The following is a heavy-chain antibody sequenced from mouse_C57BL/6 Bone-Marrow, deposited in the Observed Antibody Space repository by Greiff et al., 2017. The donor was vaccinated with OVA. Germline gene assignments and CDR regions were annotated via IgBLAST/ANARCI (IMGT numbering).Heavy chain of an antibody. CDR1: GYSFTGYY. J-gene: IGHJ1*03. V-gene: IGHV1-42*01. CDR2: INPSTGGT. Sequence: EVQLQQSGPELVKPGASVKISCKASGYSFTGYYMNWVKQSPEKSLEWIREINPSTGGTTYNQKFKAKATLTVDKSSSTAYMQLKSLTSEDSAVYYCARMIYYDYDVNFDVWGTGTTVTVSS. D-gene: IGHD2-4*01. CDR3: ARMIYYDYDVNFDV.